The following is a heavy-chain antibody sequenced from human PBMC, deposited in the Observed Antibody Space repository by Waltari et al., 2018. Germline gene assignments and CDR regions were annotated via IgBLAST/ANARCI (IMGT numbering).Heavy chain of an antibody. J-gene: IGHJ4*02. CDR1: GYTFTSYA. CDR2: INAGNVNT. V-gene: IGHV1-3*01. CDR3: ARDGLGQWLISFDY. Sequence: QVQLVQSGAEVKKPGASVKVSCKASGYTFTSYAMHWVRQAPGQRLEWMGWINAGNVNTKYSQKFQGRVTITRDTSASTAYMELSSLRSEDTAVYYCARDGLGQWLISFDYWGQGTLVTVSS. D-gene: IGHD6-19*01.